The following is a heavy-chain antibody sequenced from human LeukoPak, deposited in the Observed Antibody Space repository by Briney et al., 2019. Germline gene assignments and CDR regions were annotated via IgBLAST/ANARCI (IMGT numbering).Heavy chain of an antibody. CDR1: GGSISSYY. CDR3: ARERDYGDQFFDY. CDR2: IQYSGST. V-gene: IGHV4-59*01. J-gene: IGHJ4*02. D-gene: IGHD4-17*01. Sequence: SETLSLTCTVSGGSISSYYWSWIRQPPGKGLEWIGYIQYSGSTNYKPFLKSRVTMSVDTSKNQFSLRLSSVTAADTAVYYCARERDYGDQFFDYWGQGTLVTVSS.